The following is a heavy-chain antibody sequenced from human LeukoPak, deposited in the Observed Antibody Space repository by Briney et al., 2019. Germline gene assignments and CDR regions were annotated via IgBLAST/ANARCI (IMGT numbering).Heavy chain of an antibody. CDR2: IYYSGST. D-gene: IGHD4-23*01. V-gene: IGHV4-39*07. CDR3: ARTVVTLSGYDY. Sequence: SETLSLTCTVSGGSISSSSYYWGWIRQPPGKGPEWIGSIYYSGSTYYNPSLKSRVTISVDTSKNQFSLKLSSVTAADTAVYYCARTVVTLSGYDYWGQATLVTVSS. CDR1: GGSISSSSYY. J-gene: IGHJ4*02.